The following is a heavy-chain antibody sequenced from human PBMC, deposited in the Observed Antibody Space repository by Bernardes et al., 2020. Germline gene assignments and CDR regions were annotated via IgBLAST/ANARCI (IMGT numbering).Heavy chain of an antibody. D-gene: IGHD2-15*01. CDR3: ARGKRSHCGWFDA. J-gene: IGHJ5*02. Sequence: SETLSLTCAVYGGSFSGYYWSWIRQPPGKGLEWIGEINHSGSTNYNPSLKSRVTISVDTSKNQFSLKLSSVTAADTAVYYCARGKRSHCGWFDAWGQGTLVTVSS. CDR1: GGSFSGYY. V-gene: IGHV4-34*01. CDR2: INHSGST.